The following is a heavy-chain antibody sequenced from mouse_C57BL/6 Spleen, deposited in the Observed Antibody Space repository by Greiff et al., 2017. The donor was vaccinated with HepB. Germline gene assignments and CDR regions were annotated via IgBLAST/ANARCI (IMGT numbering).Heavy chain of an antibody. V-gene: IGHV1-31*01. Sequence: EVKLVESGPELVKPGASVKISCKASGYSFTGYYMHWVKQSHGNILDWIGYIYPYNGVSSYNQKFKGKATLNVDKSSSTAYMELRSLTSEDSAVYYCARGGELGRGGFAYWGQGTLVTVSA. D-gene: IGHD4-1*01. CDR3: ARGGELGRGGFAY. CDR1: GYSFTGYY. J-gene: IGHJ3*01. CDR2: IYPYNGVS.